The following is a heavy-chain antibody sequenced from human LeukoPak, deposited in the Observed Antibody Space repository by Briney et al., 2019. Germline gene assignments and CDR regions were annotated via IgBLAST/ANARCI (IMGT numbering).Heavy chain of an antibody. D-gene: IGHD3-16*01. CDR1: GGSISSSSYY. V-gene: IGHV4-39*01. CDR2: IYYSGST. CDR3: ARLITGHNWFDP. Sequence: SETLSLTRTVSGGSISSSSYYWGWIRQPPGKGLEWIGSIYYSGSTYYNPSLKSRVTMSVDTSKNQFSLKLSSVTAADTAVYYCARLITGHNWFDPWGQGTLVTVSS. J-gene: IGHJ5*02.